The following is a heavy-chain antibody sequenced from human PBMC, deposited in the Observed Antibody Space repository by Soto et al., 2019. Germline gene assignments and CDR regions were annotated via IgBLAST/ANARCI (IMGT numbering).Heavy chain of an antibody. V-gene: IGHV4-59*01. D-gene: IGHD4-17*01. J-gene: IGHJ4*02. CDR3: ARASHTTVVTPSFDY. Sequence: SETLSLTCPFSGCSISSYYWSWIRQPPGKGLEWIGYIYYSGSTNYNPSLKSRVTISVDTSKNQFSLKLSSVTAADTAVYYCARASHTTVVTPSFDYWGQGTLVTVS. CDR2: IYYSGST. CDR1: GCSISSYY.